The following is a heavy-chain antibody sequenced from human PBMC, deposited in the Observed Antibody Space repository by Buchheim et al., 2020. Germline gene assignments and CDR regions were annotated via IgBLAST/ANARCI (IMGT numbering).Heavy chain of an antibody. J-gene: IGHJ6*02. CDR3: ARDSRSRDFWSGLGRGATYYYGMDV. V-gene: IGHV4-4*02. CDR1: GGSISSSNW. D-gene: IGHD3-3*01. Sequence: QVQLQESGPGLVKPSGTLSLTCAVSGGSISSSNWWSWVRQPPGKGLEWIGEIYHSGSTNYNPSLKSRVTISVDKSKNQFSLKLSSVTAADTAVYYCARDSRSRDFWSGLGRGATYYYGMDVWGQGTT. CDR2: IYHSGST.